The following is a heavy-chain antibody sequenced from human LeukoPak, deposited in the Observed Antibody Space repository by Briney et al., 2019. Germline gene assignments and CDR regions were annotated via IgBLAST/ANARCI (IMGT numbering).Heavy chain of an antibody. CDR2: IWFDGSNE. CDR1: GFTFSSYA. CDR3: AREESGAFDI. J-gene: IGHJ3*02. D-gene: IGHD1-26*01. Sequence: GGSLRLSCVASGFTFSSYAMHWVRQAPGKGLEWVAVIWFDGSNEKYADSVKGRITISRDNSKNTVYLQMNSLRVEDTAMYYCAREESGAFDIWGQGTMVTVSS. V-gene: IGHV3-33*01.